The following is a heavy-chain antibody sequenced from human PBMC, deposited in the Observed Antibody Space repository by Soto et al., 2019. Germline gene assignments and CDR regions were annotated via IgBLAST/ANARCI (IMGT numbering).Heavy chain of an antibody. CDR1: GYTFTSYG. J-gene: IGHJ4*02. CDR3: ARDNPPLMAVAVICDY. CDR2: ISAYNGNT. V-gene: IGHV1-18*01. Sequence: QVQLVQSAAEVKKPGASVKISCTASGYTFTSYGIRWVRQAPGQGLEWMGWISAYNGNTNYAQKLQGRVTMTTDTSTSTAYMELRSLRSDDTAVYYFARDNPPLMAVAVICDYWDPGTLGAVSS. D-gene: IGHD6-19*01.